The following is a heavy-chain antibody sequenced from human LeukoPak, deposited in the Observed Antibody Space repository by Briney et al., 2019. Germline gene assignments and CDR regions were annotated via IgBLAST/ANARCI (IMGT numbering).Heavy chain of an antibody. CDR2: MSSDVTTK. V-gene: IGHV3-30*04. D-gene: IGHD3-9*01. CDR1: GFTFSSYT. CDR3: ARDGKMTGSFDY. Sequence: GGSLRLSCAASGFTFSSYTMHWVRQAPGKGLEWVAVMSSDVTTKYYPDSVKGRFTISRDNSKRTLYLQMNSLKADDTAVYYCARDGKMTGSFDYWGQGTLVTVSS. J-gene: IGHJ4*02.